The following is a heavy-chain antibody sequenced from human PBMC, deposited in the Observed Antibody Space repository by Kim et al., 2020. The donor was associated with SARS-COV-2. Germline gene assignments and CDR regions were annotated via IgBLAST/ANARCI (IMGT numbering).Heavy chain of an antibody. J-gene: IGHJ6*02. Sequence: SVKISCKASGGTFSSYAISWVRQAPGQGLEWMGGIIPIFGTANYAQKFQGRVTITADESTSTAYMELSSLRSEDTAVYYCASDIVVVPAATRYYYYGMDVWGQGTTVTVSS. V-gene: IGHV1-69*13. CDR3: ASDIVVVPAATRYYYYGMDV. CDR2: IIPIFGTA. CDR1: GGTFSSYA. D-gene: IGHD2-2*01.